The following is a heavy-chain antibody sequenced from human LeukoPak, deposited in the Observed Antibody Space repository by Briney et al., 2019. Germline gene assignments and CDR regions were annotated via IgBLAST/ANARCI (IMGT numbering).Heavy chain of an antibody. V-gene: IGHV1-69*13. Sequence: SVKVSCKASGGTFSSYAISWVRQAPGQGLEWMGGIIPIFGTSNYAQKFQGRVTITADESTSTAYMELSSLRSEDTAVYYCAKDRSKGSYGDEFDFWGQGTLVTVSS. CDR2: IIPIFGTS. J-gene: IGHJ4*02. CDR3: AKDRSKGSYGDEFDF. CDR1: GGTFSSYA. D-gene: IGHD3-10*01.